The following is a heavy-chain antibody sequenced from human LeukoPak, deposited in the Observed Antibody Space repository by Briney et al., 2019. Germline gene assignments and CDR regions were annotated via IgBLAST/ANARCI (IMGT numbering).Heavy chain of an antibody. CDR3: AKTLGGGWFDP. CDR2: ISYDGSNK. V-gene: IGHV3-30-3*02. J-gene: IGHJ5*02. D-gene: IGHD1-26*01. Sequence: GRSLRLSCAASGFTFSSYAMPWVRQAPGKGLEWVAVISYDGSNKYYADSVKGRFTISRDNSKNTLYLQMNSLRAEDTAVYYCAKTLGGGWFDPWGQGTLVTVSS. CDR1: GFTFSSYA.